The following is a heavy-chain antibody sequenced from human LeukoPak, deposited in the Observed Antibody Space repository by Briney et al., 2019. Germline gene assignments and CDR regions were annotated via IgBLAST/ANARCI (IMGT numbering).Heavy chain of an antibody. Sequence: GRSLRLSCAASVVTFRNYGVDRGREPPRKGVGWVLGNTGSGDSTYHADSVRGRFTVSRDNSKNTLYLQMKSLRAEDTAVYYCAKVTGSGSYLADAFDIWGHGTVVTVSS. CDR2: NTGSGDST. J-gene: IGHJ3*02. D-gene: IGHD3-10*01. CDR1: VVTFRNYG. V-gene: IGHV3-23*01. CDR3: AKVTGSGSYLADAFDI.